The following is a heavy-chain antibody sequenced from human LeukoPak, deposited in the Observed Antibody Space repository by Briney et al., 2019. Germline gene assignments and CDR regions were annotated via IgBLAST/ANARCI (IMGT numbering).Heavy chain of an antibody. D-gene: IGHD3-10*01. Sequence: GGSLRLSCAASGFTFSSYAMSWVRQAPGKGLEWVSYISSSGSTIYYADSVKGRFTISRDNAKNSLYLQMNSLRAEDTAVYYCARGGSYYYGSGRDFDYWGQGTLVTVSS. V-gene: IGHV3-48*04. CDR2: ISSSGSTI. CDR3: ARGGSYYYGSGRDFDY. CDR1: GFTFSSYA. J-gene: IGHJ4*02.